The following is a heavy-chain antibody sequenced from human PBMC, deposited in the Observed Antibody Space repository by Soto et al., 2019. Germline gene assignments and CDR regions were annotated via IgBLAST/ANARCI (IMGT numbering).Heavy chain of an antibody. V-gene: IGHV3-33*01. CDR3: AREIPNWNQYYFDY. CDR2: IWYDGSNK. D-gene: IGHD1-1*01. J-gene: IGHJ4*02. Sequence: GGSLRLSCAASGFTFSSYGMHWVRQASGKGLEWVAVIWYDGSNKYYADSVKGRFTISRDNSKNTLYLQMNSLRAEDTAVYYCAREIPNWNQYYFDYWGQGTLVTVSS. CDR1: GFTFSSYG.